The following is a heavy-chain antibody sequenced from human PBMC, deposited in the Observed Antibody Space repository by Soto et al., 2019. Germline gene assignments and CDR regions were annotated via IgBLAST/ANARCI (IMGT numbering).Heavy chain of an antibody. Sequence: GGSLRLSCAASGFTFSSYAMSWVRQAPGKGLEWVSAISGSGGSTYYADSVKGRFTISRDNSKNTLYLQMNSLRAEDTAVYYCAKDTWGRSSSSGDYWGQGTLVTVSS. CDR1: GFTFSSYA. V-gene: IGHV3-23*01. CDR3: AKDTWGRSSSSGDY. CDR2: ISGSGGST. D-gene: IGHD6-6*01. J-gene: IGHJ4*02.